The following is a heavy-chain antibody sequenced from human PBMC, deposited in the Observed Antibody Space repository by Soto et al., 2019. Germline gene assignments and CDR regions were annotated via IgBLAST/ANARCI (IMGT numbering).Heavy chain of an antibody. CDR3: ATAGEVGATYYFDY. CDR1: GYTLTELS. CDR2: FDPEDGET. V-gene: IGHV1-24*01. J-gene: IGHJ4*02. Sequence: ASVKVSCKVSGYTLTELSMHWVRQAPGKGLEWMGGFDPEDGETIYAQKFQGRVTMAEDTSTDTAYMELSSLRSEDTAVYYCATAGEVGATYYFDYWGQGTLVTVSS. D-gene: IGHD1-26*01.